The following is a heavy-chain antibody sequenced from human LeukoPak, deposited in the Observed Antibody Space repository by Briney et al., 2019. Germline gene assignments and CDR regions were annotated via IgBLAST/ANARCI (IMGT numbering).Heavy chain of an antibody. CDR3: ARGTRRHYYYYGMDV. CDR2: IYYSGST. D-gene: IGHD1-7*01. V-gene: IGHV4-59*08. Sequence: KPSETLSLTCTVSGGSISSYYWSWIRQPPGKGLEWIGYIYYSGSTNYNPSLKSRVTISVDTSKNQFSLKLSSVTAADTAVYYCARGTRRHYYYYGMDVWSQGTTVTVSS. J-gene: IGHJ6*02. CDR1: GGSISSYY.